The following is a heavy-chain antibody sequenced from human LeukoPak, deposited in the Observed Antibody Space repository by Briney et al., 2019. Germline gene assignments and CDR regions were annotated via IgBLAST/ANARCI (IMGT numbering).Heavy chain of an antibody. Sequence: ETSETLSLTSAVYGGSFSGYYWSWIRKPPGKGLEWIGEINHSGSTNYNPSLKSRVTISVDTSKNQFSLKLSSVTAADTAVYYCARMGPQYGDYARDYWGQGTLVTVSS. CDR1: GGSFSGYY. V-gene: IGHV4-34*01. D-gene: IGHD4-17*01. CDR3: ARMGPQYGDYARDY. CDR2: INHSGST. J-gene: IGHJ4*02.